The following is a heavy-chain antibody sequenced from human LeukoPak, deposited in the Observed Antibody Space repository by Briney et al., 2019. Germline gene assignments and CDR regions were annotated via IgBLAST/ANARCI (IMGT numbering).Heavy chain of an antibody. Sequence: GSLRLSCAASGSTFSSYGMHWVRQAPGKGLEWVAVIWYDGSNKYYADSVKGRFTISRDNSKNTLYLQMNSLRAEDTAVYYCARPRAGYYFDYWGQGTLVTVSS. CDR3: ARPRAGYYFDY. CDR1: GSTFSSYG. V-gene: IGHV3-33*01. CDR2: IWYDGSNK. J-gene: IGHJ4*02.